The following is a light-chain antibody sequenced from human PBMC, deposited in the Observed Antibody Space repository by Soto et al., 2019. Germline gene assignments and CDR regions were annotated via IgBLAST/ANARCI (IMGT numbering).Light chain of an antibody. CDR2: NNN. CDR1: SSNIGSNN. J-gene: IGLJ3*02. V-gene: IGLV1-44*01. CDR3: AVWDDGLSGWV. Sequence: QAVVTQPPSASGTPGQRVTISCSGSSSNIGSNNVNWYQQLPGTAPKLLIYNNNQRPSGVPDRFSGSKSATSASLAISGLQSEDEADYFCAVWDDGLSGWVSGGGTKVTVL.